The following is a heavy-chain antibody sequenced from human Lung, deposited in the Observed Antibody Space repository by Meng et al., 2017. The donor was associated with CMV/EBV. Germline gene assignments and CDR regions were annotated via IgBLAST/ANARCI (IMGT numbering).Heavy chain of an antibody. V-gene: IGHV2-5*02. Sequence: SGPXLVXPTQTLTLTCAFSGFSLSTSGVGVGWIRQPPGKALEWLALIYWDDDKRYSPSLRSRLTITKDTSKNQVVLTMTNMDPVDTATYYCAHRPHYYASGGPGWFDPWGQGXLVTVSS. J-gene: IGHJ5*02. CDR3: AHRPHYYASGGPGWFDP. CDR2: IYWDDDK. D-gene: IGHD3-10*01. CDR1: GFSLSTSGVG.